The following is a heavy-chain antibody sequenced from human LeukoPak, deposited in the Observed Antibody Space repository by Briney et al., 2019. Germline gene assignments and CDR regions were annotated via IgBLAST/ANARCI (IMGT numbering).Heavy chain of an antibody. V-gene: IGHV3-21*01. Sequence: PGGSLRLSCAASGFTFSSYCMNWVRQAPGKGLEWVSSISSSSSYIYYTDSVKGRFTISRDNAKNSLYLQMNSLRAEDTAVYYCATPLRFLNAFDIWGQGTMVTVSS. J-gene: IGHJ3*02. D-gene: IGHD3-3*01. CDR2: ISSSSSYI. CDR1: GFTFSSYC. CDR3: ATPLRFLNAFDI.